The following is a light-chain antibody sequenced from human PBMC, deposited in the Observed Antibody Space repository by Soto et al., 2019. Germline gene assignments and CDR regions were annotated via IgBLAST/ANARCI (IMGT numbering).Light chain of an antibody. CDR1: SSDVGGYNY. Sequence: QSVLTQPASVSGSPGQSITISCTGTSSDVGGYNYVSWYQQHPGKAPQLMIYDVSSRPSGVSNRFSGSKSDNTASLTISGLQAEDEADYYCSSYTSSSTLVFGTGTKLTVL. CDR2: DVS. J-gene: IGLJ1*01. V-gene: IGLV2-14*03. CDR3: SSYTSSSTLV.